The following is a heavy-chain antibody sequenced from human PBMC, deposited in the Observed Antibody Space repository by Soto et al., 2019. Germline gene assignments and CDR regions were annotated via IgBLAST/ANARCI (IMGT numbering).Heavy chain of an antibody. D-gene: IGHD3-3*01. CDR2: IYHGGST. V-gene: IGHV4-31*03. CDR3: ARGGAILHYFDY. CDR1: GGSISSTYY. J-gene: IGHJ4*02. Sequence: QVQLQESGPGLVKPSQTLSLTCTVSGGSISSTYYWTWMRQHPGKGLEWIGYIYHGGSTNYNPSLKSRVTMSVDTSKNQISLNLSSVTAADTAVYYCARGGAILHYFDYCGQGTLVTVSS.